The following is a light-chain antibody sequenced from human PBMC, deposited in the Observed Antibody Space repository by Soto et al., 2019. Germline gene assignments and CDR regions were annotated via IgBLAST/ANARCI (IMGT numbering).Light chain of an antibody. CDR3: QQYNTDPLS. CDR1: QSISTW. J-gene: IGKJ4*01. V-gene: IGKV1-5*03. Sequence: DIHMTQSPSTLSASVGDRVTITCRASQSISTWLAWYQQKPGKAPKLLIYKAASLAGGVPSRFSGSGSGTEFNITISSLQPDDFATDYGQQYNTDPLSFGGGITVEIK. CDR2: KAA.